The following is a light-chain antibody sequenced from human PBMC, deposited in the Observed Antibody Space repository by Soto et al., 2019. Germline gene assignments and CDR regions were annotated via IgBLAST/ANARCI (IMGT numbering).Light chain of an antibody. Sequence: DIQLTQSPSSLSASVGDRVTITCRASQAISSYLAWYPQKPGTVPELLIYATSTLQSGAPSRFSGSGSGTDFTLTISSLQPEDVATYYWHKYNHAPTFGGGTKVEIK. CDR1: QAISSY. J-gene: IGKJ4*01. V-gene: IGKV1-27*01. CDR3: HKYNHAPT. CDR2: ATS.